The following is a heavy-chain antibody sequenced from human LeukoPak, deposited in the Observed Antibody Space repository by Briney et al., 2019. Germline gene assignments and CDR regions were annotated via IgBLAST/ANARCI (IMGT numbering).Heavy chain of an antibody. CDR3: ARAVGTAIAFGY. V-gene: IGHV3-74*01. D-gene: IGHD5-18*01. J-gene: IGHJ4*02. CDR2: INSDGSST. Sequence: GGSLRLSCAASGFTFSSYWMHWVRQAPGKGLVWVSRINSDGSSTSYADSVKGRFTISIDNAKNTLYLQMNSLRAEDTAVYYCARAVGTAIAFGYWGQGTLVTVSS. CDR1: GFTFSSYW.